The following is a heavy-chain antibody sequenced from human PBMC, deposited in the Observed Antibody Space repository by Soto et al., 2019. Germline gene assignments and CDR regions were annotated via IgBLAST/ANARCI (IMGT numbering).Heavy chain of an antibody. Sequence: QVQLVESGGGVVQPGRSLRLSCAASGFTFSSYAMHWVRQAPGKGLEWVAVISYDGSNKYYADSVKGRFTISRDNSKNTLYLQMNSLRAWDTAGYYCARGLSDYGDYENNWFDPWGQGTLVTVSS. J-gene: IGHJ5*02. CDR3: ARGLSDYGDYENNWFDP. V-gene: IGHV3-30-3*01. D-gene: IGHD4-17*01. CDR2: ISYDGSNK. CDR1: GFTFSSYA.